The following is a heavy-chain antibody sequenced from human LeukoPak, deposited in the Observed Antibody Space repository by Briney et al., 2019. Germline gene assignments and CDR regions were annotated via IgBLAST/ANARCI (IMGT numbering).Heavy chain of an antibody. CDR2: ISDTGST. J-gene: IGHJ4*02. CDR3: ATMVRGARFDY. D-gene: IGHD3-10*01. Sequence: PSETQSLACTVSGGSISSFYWTWIRQPPGKGLELIGYISDTGSTDYNPSLKGRLTMSIDTSKSQFSLRLNSVTAADTALYCCATMVRGARFDYWGQGTLVTVSS. V-gene: IGHV4-59*08. CDR1: GGSISSFY.